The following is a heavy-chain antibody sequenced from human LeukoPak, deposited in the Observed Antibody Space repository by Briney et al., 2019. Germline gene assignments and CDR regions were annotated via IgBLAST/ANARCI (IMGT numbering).Heavy chain of an antibody. CDR1: GGSISSYY. Sequence: SETLSLTCTVSGGSISSYYWSWIRQPPGKGLEWIGYIYCSGSTNYNPSLKSRVTISVDTSKNQFSLKLSSVTAADTAVYYCARQDGYKVDYWGQGTLVTVSS. D-gene: IGHD5-24*01. V-gene: IGHV4-59*08. J-gene: IGHJ4*02. CDR3: ARQDGYKVDY. CDR2: IYCSGST.